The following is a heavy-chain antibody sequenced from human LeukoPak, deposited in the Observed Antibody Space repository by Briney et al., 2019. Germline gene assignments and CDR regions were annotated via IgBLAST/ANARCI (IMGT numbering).Heavy chain of an antibody. J-gene: IGHJ4*02. CDR3: AKDLTGLDY. Sequence: GRSLGLSWAAAGSTVSSYSMHAVRQAPRKGMEWVAFIRYDGSNKYYAEYVRGRFTISRDNSKNTLYLQMCSMRGEDTAVYYCAKDLTGLDYWGQGTLVTVSS. CDR2: IRYDGSNK. V-gene: IGHV3-30*02. D-gene: IGHD4/OR15-4a*01. CDR1: GSTVSSYS.